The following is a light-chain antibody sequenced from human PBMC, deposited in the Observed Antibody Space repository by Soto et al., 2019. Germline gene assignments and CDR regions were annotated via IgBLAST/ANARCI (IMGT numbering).Light chain of an antibody. V-gene: IGKV3D-15*01. J-gene: IGKJ5*01. Sequence: EIVMTQSPATLSVSPGERATLSCGASQSVSTNYLAWYQQKPGQAPRLLIYGISKRATDIPDRFSGSGSGTEFTLTISSLQPEDFATYYCQQHGQWPINFGQGTRLEIK. CDR2: GIS. CDR1: QSVSTN. CDR3: QQHGQWPIN.